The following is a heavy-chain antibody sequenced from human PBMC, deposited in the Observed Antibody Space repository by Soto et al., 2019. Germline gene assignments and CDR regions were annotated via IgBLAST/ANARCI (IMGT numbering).Heavy chain of an antibody. CDR3: GRGAAAGRGLHGMDV. J-gene: IGHJ6*02. D-gene: IGHD6-25*01. CDR1: GFTFSSYA. CDR2: ISYDGSNK. V-gene: IGHV3-30-3*01. Sequence: QVQLVESGGGVVQPGRALRLSCAASGFTFSSYAMHWVRQAPGKGLEWVAVISYDGSNKYYADSVKGRFIISRDNSKHTLYLQMNSLREEDTAVYYCGRGAAAGRGLHGMDVWGQGTTVTVSS.